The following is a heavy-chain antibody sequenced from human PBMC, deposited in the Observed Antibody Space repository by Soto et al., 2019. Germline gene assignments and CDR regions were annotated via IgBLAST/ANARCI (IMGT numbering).Heavy chain of an antibody. CDR1: GGSISSYD. D-gene: IGHD1-26*01. J-gene: IGHJ4*02. CDR2: IYYSGST. CDR3: ARVKVGATTGFDY. Sequence: SETLSLTCTVSGGSISSYDWSWIRQPPGKGLEWIGYIYYSGSTNYNPSLKSRVTISVDTSKNQFSLKLSSVTAADTAVYYCARVKVGATTGFDYWGQGTLVTVSS. V-gene: IGHV4-59*01.